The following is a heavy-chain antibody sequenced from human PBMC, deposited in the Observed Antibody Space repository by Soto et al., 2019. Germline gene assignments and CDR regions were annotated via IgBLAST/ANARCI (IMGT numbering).Heavy chain of an antibody. Sequence: GWSLRLSCAASGFTFTSYDMHWVRQAPGKGLEWMALILHDGSAEYYADSVKGRFTISRDNSKSTLYLQMSSLRAEDTAVYYCARSRDGYSFYFYYGMDVWGQGTTVTVSS. V-gene: IGHV3-30*03. CDR2: ILHDGSAE. D-gene: IGHD4-4*01. CDR1: GFTFTSYD. J-gene: IGHJ6*02. CDR3: ARSRDGYSFYFYYGMDV.